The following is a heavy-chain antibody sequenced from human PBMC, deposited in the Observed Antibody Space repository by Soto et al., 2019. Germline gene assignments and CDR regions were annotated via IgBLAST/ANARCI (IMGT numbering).Heavy chain of an antibody. Sequence: QVQLVESGGGVVQPGRSLRLSCAASGLNFNRNGMHWVRQAPGKGLEWVAVIWYDGSKESYSDSVKGRFTIPRDNSKNMLYLQMNSVRVEDTAVYFCARDRSAGNYFYYGMDVWGQGTTVTVSS. CDR2: IWYDGSKE. D-gene: IGHD1-1*01. J-gene: IGHJ6*02. V-gene: IGHV3-33*01. CDR1: GLNFNRNG. CDR3: ARDRSAGNYFYYGMDV.